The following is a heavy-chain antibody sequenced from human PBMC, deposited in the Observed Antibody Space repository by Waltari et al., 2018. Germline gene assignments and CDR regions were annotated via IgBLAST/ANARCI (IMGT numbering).Heavy chain of an antibody. CDR3: ARPLAPGGDY. Sequence: QVQLVQSGAEVKKPGASVQVPCKASGYTFTGNYIHWVRQAPGQGLEWMGWINPNSGGTKYAQKFQGRVTITRDTSISTAYMELSRLTSDDTAVYYCARPLAPGGDYWGQGTLVTVSS. V-gene: IGHV1-2*02. CDR2: INPNSGGT. CDR1: GYTFTGNY. D-gene: IGHD3-3*02. J-gene: IGHJ4*02.